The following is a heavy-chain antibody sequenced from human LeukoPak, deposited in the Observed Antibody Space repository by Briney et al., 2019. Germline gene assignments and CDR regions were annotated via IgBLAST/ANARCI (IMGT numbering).Heavy chain of an antibody. CDR1: GFTFSSYG. Sequence: GGSLRLSCTASGFTFSSYGMHWVRQAPGKGLEWVAVIWYDGSNKYYTDSVKGRFTISRDNSKNTLYLQMNSLRAEDTAVYYCASPPGIAAAGFDYWGQGTLVTVSS. D-gene: IGHD6-13*01. CDR3: ASPPGIAAAGFDY. CDR2: IWYDGSNK. J-gene: IGHJ4*02. V-gene: IGHV3-33*01.